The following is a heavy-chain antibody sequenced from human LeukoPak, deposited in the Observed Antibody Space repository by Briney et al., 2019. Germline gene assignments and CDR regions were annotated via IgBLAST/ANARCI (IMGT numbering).Heavy chain of an antibody. J-gene: IGHJ5*02. Sequence: TSETLSLTCTVSGGSISSGDYYWSWIRQPPGKGLEWIGYIYYSGSTYYNPSLKSRVTISVDTSKNQFSLKLSSVTAADTAVYYCARDVGCGSSTSCPYNWFDPWGQGTLVTVSS. CDR1: GGSISSGDYY. CDR3: ARDVGCGSSTSCPYNWFDP. V-gene: IGHV4-30-4*08. CDR2: IYYSGST. D-gene: IGHD2-2*03.